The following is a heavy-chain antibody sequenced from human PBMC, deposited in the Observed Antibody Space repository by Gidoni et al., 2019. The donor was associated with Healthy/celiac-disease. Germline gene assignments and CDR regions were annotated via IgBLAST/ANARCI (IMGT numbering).Heavy chain of an antibody. CDR1: GFTLRNYS. J-gene: IGHJ6*02. CDR2: TGGSGGVT. D-gene: IGHD2-15*01. V-gene: IGHV3-23*01. CDR3: VKALTPYCRGDSCYHFVMDV. Sequence: EVQLLESGGGLVQPGGSLRLSCAASGFTLRNYSMNWVRQAPGKGLEWVSLTGGSGGVTYYADSVKGRFTISGDNSKNTLYLQMTRLTADDTAIYYCVKALTPYCRGDSCYHFVMDVWGRGTTVTVSS.